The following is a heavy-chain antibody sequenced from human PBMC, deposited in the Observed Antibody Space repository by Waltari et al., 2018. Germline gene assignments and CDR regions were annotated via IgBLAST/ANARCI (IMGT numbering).Heavy chain of an antibody. Sequence: EVQLVESGGGLVKPGGSLRLSCGASGFSFSSSSMNWVRQAPGKGLEWVATISSSTTYIHDADSVKGRFTISRDNAKNSLYLQMNSLRVEDTAVYYCVSGGWGFYFDYWGQGTVVTVSS. CDR3: VSGGWGFYFDY. D-gene: IGHD7-27*01. V-gene: IGHV3-21*01. J-gene: IGHJ4*02. CDR2: ISSSTTYI. CDR1: GFSFSSSS.